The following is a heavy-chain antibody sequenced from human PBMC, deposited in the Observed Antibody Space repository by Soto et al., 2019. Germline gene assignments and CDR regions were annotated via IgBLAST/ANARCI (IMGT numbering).Heavy chain of an antibody. J-gene: IGHJ4*02. D-gene: IGHD4-17*01. CDR2: FSAGGRA. Sequence: QLLESGGGLVQPGGSLRLSCEGSVFSFSSYALSWVRQAPGKGLEWVSTFSAGGRAYYADSVKGRFTIAKDTSKNTLRLQASSLRAEDTAVYYCAKESMPQHYGDTLFDYWGQGTRVTVSS. CDR3: AKESMPQHYGDTLFDY. CDR1: VFSFSSYA. V-gene: IGHV3-23*01.